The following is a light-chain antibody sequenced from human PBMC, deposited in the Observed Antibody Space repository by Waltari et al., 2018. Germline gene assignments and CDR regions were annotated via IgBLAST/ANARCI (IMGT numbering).Light chain of an antibody. J-gene: IGLJ2*01. V-gene: IGLV2-23*02. CDR3: SSYAGSSKGV. CDR2: AVS. Sequence: QSALTQPASVSGSPGQSITISCTGTSCDVGNYKRVSWYQQHPGKAPKLMIYAVSKRPSGFSYRFSGSKSGDMASLTISGLQPEDEAEYFCSSYAGSSKGVFGGGTKVTVL. CDR1: SCDVGNYKR.